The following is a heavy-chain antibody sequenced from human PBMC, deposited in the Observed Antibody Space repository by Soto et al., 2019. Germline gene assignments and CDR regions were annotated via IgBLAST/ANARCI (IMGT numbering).Heavy chain of an antibody. D-gene: IGHD3-3*01. J-gene: IGHJ4*02. CDR3: ARGGVSTRTFDY. Sequence: PGESLKISCKGSGYNFAGYWIAWVRQMPGKGLELMGIIYPSDSDTRYRPSFPGQVTISADKSISSAYLQWSSLRASETAMYYCARGGVSTRTFDYWGQGTPVTVSS. V-gene: IGHV5-51*01. CDR1: GYNFAGYW. CDR2: IYPSDSDT.